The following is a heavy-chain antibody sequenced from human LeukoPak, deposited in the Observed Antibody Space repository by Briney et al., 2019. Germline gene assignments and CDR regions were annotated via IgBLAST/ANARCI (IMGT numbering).Heavy chain of an antibody. J-gene: IGHJ4*02. Sequence: ASVKVSCKASGYTFTGYYIHWVRQAPGQGLEWMGWINPNSGGTKYAQNFQARVTMTRDTSINTVYVELSRLRSDDTPVYYCARMTGTSQFEYWGQGTLVTVSA. CDR2: INPNSGGT. CDR1: GYTFTGYY. V-gene: IGHV1-2*02. CDR3: ARMTGTSQFEY. D-gene: IGHD1-7*01.